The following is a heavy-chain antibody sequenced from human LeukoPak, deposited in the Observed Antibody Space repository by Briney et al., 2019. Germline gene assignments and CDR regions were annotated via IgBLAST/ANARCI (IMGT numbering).Heavy chain of an antibody. CDR2: INHSGST. CDR3: ARRPASIAARTPFDY. CDR1: GGSFSGQY. J-gene: IGHJ4*02. Sequence: SETLSLTCAVYGGSFSGQYWSWIRQPPGKGLEWIGEINHSGSTNYNPSLKSRVTISVDTSKNQFSLKLSSVTAADTAVYYCARRPASIAARTPFDYWGQGTLVTVSS. D-gene: IGHD6-6*01. V-gene: IGHV4-34*01.